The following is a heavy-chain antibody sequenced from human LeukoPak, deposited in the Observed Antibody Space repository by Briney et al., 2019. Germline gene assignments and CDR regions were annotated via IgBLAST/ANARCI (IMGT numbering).Heavy chain of an antibody. D-gene: IGHD3-10*01. CDR3: ARGYYYGSGSYHFDY. CDR2: IYYSGST. J-gene: IGHJ4*02. CDR1: GGSISSYY. Sequence: SETLSLTCTVSGGSISSYYWSWIRQPPGKGLEWIGYIYYSGSTNYNPSLKSRVTISVDTSKNQFSLKLSSVTAADTAVYYCARGYYYGSGSYHFDYWAREPWSPSPQ. V-gene: IGHV4-59*01.